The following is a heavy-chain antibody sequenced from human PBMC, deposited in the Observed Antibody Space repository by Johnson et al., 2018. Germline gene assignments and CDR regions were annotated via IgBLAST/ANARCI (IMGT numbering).Heavy chain of an antibody. J-gene: IGHJ6*03. CDR3: TKNNPGNYYYYMGV. Sequence: VQPVQSGGGLVQPGGSLKLSCASSGFTFNDFAMHWVRQAPGKRREWVGRINGHATAYAASVKGRFISSRDDPSKPTDLQMNSLKTEGTAVYYCTKNNPGNYYYYMGVWGKGTTVTVSS. V-gene: IGHV3-73*01. CDR2: INGHAT. CDR1: GFTFNDFA. D-gene: IGHD1-14*01.